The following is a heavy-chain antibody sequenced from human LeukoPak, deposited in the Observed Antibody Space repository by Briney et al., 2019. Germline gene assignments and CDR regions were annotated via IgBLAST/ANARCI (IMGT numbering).Heavy chain of an antibody. CDR1: GGTFSSYA. Sequence: GSSVKVSCKASGGTFSSYAISWVRQAPGQGLEWMGWISAYNGNTNYAQKLQGRVTMTTDTSTSTAYMELRSLRSDDTAVYYCARAPSIAAAGRIDYWGQGTLVTVSS. CDR2: ISAYNGNT. V-gene: IGHV1-18*01. CDR3: ARAPSIAAAGRIDY. D-gene: IGHD6-13*01. J-gene: IGHJ4*02.